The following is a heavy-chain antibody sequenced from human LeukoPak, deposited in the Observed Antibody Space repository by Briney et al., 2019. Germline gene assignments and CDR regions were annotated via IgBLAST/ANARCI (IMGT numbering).Heavy chain of an antibody. CDR3: ATSVGSLLQPEEAFDL. D-gene: IGHD1-14*01. J-gene: IGHJ3*01. CDR2: IYHDGST. CDR1: GDSISSTYY. V-gene: IGHV4-38-2*02. Sequence: PSETLSLTCTVSGDSISSTYYWGWIRQPPGKGLEWIGNIYHDGSTDYKSSLKSRVTISRNTSKKRSSLTLTSLTATDTAVYFCATSVGSLLQPEEAFDLWAQGTMITVSS.